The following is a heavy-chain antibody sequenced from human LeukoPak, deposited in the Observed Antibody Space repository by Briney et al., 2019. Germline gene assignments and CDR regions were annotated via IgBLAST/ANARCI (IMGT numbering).Heavy chain of an antibody. V-gene: IGHV4-34*01. D-gene: IGHD1-1*01. Sequence: PSETLSVTCAVYGGSFSGYFWSWIRQPPGNGLEWIGEISHSGSTNYNPSLKSRVSTSVDTSKNQFSLKLSSVTAADTAVYYCVRGSLGPRLNVWGQGTLVTVSS. CDR1: GGSFSGYF. CDR3: VRGSLGPRLNV. CDR2: ISHSGST. J-gene: IGHJ4*02.